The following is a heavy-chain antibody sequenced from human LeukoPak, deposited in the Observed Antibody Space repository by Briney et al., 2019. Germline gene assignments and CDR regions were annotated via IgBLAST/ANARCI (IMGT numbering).Heavy chain of an antibody. CDR2: ISSSSSYI. Sequence: PGGSLGLSCAASGFTFSSYSMNWVRQAPGKGLEWVSSISSSSSYIYYADSVKGRFTISRDNAKNSLYLQMNSLRAEDTAVYYCATLMTTVTTSGALRFDYWGQGTLVTVSS. CDR3: ATLMTTVTTSGALRFDY. J-gene: IGHJ4*02. CDR1: GFTFSSYS. V-gene: IGHV3-21*01. D-gene: IGHD4-17*01.